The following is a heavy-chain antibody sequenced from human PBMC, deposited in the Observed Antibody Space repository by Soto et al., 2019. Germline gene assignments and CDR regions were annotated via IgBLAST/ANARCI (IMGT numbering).Heavy chain of an antibody. Sequence: SETLSLTCAVSGGSISSGGYCWSWIRQPPGNGLEWLGYIYHTGGTYYNPSLKSRVTIAVDRSKNQFSLKVCSVTAADTAVHYCAKVRRGAAQGWFDPWGQGTLCTVSS. J-gene: IGHJ5*02. CDR1: GGSISSGGYC. V-gene: IGHV4-30-2*01. CDR3: AKVRRGAAQGWFDP. D-gene: IGHD6-6*01. CDR2: IYHTGGT.